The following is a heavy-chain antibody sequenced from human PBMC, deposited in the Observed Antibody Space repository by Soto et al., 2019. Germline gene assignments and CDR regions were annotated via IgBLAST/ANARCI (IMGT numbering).Heavy chain of an antibody. D-gene: IGHD2-2*01. CDR1: GLSLSNGRMG. Sequence: SGPTLVNPTETLTLTCTVSGLSLSNGRMGVSWIRQPPGKALEWLAHIFSNDDKSYSTSLRSRLTISKDTSRSQVVLTMTNMDPMASATYSCALIKDCGRTACYLASFDPWGQGTLVTVSS. J-gene: IGHJ5*02. V-gene: IGHV2-26*01. CDR2: IFSNDDK. CDR3: ALIKDCGRTACYLASFDP.